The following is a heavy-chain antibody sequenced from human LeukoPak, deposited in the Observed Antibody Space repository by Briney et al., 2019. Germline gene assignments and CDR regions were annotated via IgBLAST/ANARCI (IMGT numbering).Heavy chain of an antibody. CDR3: AKDQGPYSRPFH. CDR2: ILNDGSHK. D-gene: IGHD6-13*01. J-gene: IGHJ4*02. CDR1: GFTFSIYA. Sequence: GGSLRLSCAASGFTFSIYAIHWVRQAPGKGLEWVAFILNDGSHKSYADSVKGRFAISRDNFKNTLWLQMNSLRPEDSAVYYCAKDQGPYSRPFHWGQGTVVTVSS. V-gene: IGHV3-30*02.